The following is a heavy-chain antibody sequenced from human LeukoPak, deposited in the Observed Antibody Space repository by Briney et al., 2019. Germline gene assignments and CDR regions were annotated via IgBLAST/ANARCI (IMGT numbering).Heavy chain of an antibody. CDR3: ARYYYDRSGYAIYYYYMDV. CDR1: GGSISSGSYY. Sequence: SQTLSLTCTVSGGSISSGSYYWSWIRQPAGKGLEWIGRIYTSGSTNYNPSLKSRVTISVDTSKNHFSLKLSSVTAADTAVYYCARYYYDRSGYAIYYYYMDVWGKGTTVSISS. CDR2: IYTSGST. J-gene: IGHJ6*03. V-gene: IGHV4-61*02. D-gene: IGHD3-22*01.